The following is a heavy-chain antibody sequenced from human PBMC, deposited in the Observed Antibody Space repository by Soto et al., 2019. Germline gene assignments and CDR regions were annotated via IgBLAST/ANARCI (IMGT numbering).Heavy chain of an antibody. CDR3: ARDRCSGGSCYSGREWLYFDY. CDR1: GGSISSSNW. Sequence: QVQLQESGPGLVKPSGTLSLTCAVSGGSISSSNWWSWVRQPPGKGLEWIGEIYHSGSTNYNPSLNSRVTISVDKSKPQFSLMRSSVTAAETAVYYCARDRCSGGSCYSGREWLYFDYWGQGTLVTVSS. D-gene: IGHD2-15*01. CDR2: IYHSGST. V-gene: IGHV4-4*02. J-gene: IGHJ4*02.